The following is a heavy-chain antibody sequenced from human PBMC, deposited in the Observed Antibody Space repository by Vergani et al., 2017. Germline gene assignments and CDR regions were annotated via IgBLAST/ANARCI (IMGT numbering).Heavy chain of an antibody. D-gene: IGHD2-2*01. Sequence: EVQLLESGGGLVQPGGSLRLSCAASGFTFSSYAMSWVRQAPGKGLEWVSAIGGSGGSTYYADSVKGRFTISRDNSKNTLYLQMNRLRGDDTAVYYFASRYCISTSCRANFDYWGQGTLVTVSS. V-gene: IGHV3-23*01. J-gene: IGHJ4*02. CDR2: IGGSGGST. CDR1: GFTFSSYA. CDR3: ASRYCISTSCRANFDY.